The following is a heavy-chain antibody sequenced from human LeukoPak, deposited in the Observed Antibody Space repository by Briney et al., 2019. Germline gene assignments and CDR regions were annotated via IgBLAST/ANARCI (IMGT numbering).Heavy chain of an antibody. CDR1: GLTFSPYA. J-gene: IGHJ4*02. D-gene: IGHD1-26*01. CDR3: AKMRGMPREAYHFDR. V-gene: IGHV3-30*07. Sequence: GGSLRLSCAASGLTFSPYAVHWVRQAPGKGLEWVAVISFDGFYQDYADSVKGRFTISRDNSENTVSLQMDSLRADYTAMYYCAKMRGMPREAYHFDRWGQGTLVAVSS. CDR2: ISFDGFYQ.